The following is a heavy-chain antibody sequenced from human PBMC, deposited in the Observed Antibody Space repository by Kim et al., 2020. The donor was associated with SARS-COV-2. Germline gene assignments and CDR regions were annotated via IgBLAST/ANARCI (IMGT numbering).Heavy chain of an antibody. V-gene: IGHV5-51*01. Sequence: GESLKISCKVSGYTFTTYWIGWVRQTPEKGLEWMGIINPGGPDIRYSPSFQGQVTMSVDKSITTAYLQWSSLKASDSVMYYCARVRGYSSSWYELDYWGQGTLVTVSS. CDR3: ARVRGYSSSWYELDY. D-gene: IGHD6-19*01. J-gene: IGHJ4*02. CDR1: GYTFTTYW. CDR2: INPGGPDI.